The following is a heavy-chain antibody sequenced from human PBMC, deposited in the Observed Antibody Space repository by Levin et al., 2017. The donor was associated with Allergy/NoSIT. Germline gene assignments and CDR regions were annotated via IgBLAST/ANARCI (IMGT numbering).Heavy chain of an antibody. Sequence: SVKVSCKASGGTFSSYAISWVRQAPGQGLEWMGGIIPIFGTANYAQKFQGRVTITADESTSAANMELSSLRSEDTAVYYCARVGKAARPPYYYYGMDVWGQGTTVTVSS. CDR1: GGTFSSYA. CDR2: IIPIFGTA. CDR3: ARVGKAARPPYYYYGMDV. D-gene: IGHD6-6*01. V-gene: IGHV1-69*13. J-gene: IGHJ6*02.